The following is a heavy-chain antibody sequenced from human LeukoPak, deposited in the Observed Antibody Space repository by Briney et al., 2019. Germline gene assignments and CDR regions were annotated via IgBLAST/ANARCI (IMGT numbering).Heavy chain of an antibody. D-gene: IGHD5-18*01. J-gene: IGHJ6*02. CDR2: INSDGSIT. CDR3: ARDAVDTANAV. V-gene: IGHV3-74*01. CDR1: GFTFSTYW. Sequence: GGSLRLSCAASGFTFSTYWMNWVRQAPGKGLVWVSHINSDGSITSYVDSVKGRFTISRDNAKNTLYLQMNSLRAEDTAVYYCARDAVDTANAVWGQGTTVTVSS.